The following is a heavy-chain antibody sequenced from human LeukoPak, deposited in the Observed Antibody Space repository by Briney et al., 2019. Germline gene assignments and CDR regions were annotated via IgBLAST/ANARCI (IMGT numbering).Heavy chain of an antibody. J-gene: IGHJ5*02. D-gene: IGHD2-2*01. V-gene: IGHV1-2*02. CDR2: INPNSGGT. CDR3: ARDSNAAMSFDP. Sequence: ASVKVSCKASGYTFIGYYMHWVRQAPGQGLEWMGWINPNSGGTNYAQKFQGRVTMTRDTSISTAYMELSRLRSDDTAVYYCARDSNAAMSFDPWGQGTLVTVSS. CDR1: GYTFIGYY.